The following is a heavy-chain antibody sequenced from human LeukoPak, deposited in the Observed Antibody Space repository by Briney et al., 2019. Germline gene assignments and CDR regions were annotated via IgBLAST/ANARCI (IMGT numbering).Heavy chain of an antibody. D-gene: IGHD1-26*01. V-gene: IGHV1-69*13. J-gene: IGHJ5*02. Sequence: RASVKVSCKASGGTFSSYAISWVRQAPGQGLEWMGGIIPIFGTASYAQKFQGRVTITADESTSTAYMELSSLRSEDTAVYYCARIVEATWFRGGWFDPWGQGTLVTVSS. CDR3: ARIVEATWFRGGWFDP. CDR1: GGTFSSYA. CDR2: IIPIFGTA.